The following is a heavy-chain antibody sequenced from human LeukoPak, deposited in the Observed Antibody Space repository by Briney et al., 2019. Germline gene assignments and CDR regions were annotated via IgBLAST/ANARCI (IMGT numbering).Heavy chain of an antibody. CDR1: GVSISSSSYY. CDR2: IYYSGST. D-gene: IGHD2-2*01. J-gene: IGHJ4*02. CDR3: ARQEVYCSSTSCYARGYSYGTFFDY. V-gene: IGHV4-39*01. Sequence: SETLSLTCTVSGVSISSSSYYWGWIRQPPGKGLEWIGSIYYSGSTYYNPSLKSRFTISVDTSKNQFSLKLSSVTAADTAVYYCARQEVYCSSTSCYARGYSYGTFFDYWGQGTLVTVSS.